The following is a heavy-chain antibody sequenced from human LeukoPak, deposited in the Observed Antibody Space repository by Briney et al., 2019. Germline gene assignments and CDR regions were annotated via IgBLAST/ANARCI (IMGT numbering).Heavy chain of an antibody. CDR1: GYSISSGYY. J-gene: IGHJ4*02. Sequence: SETLSLTCTVSGYSISSGYYWGWIRQPPGKGLEWIGSIYHSGSTYYNPSLKSRATISVDTSKNQFSLKLSSVTAADTAVYYCARAVGTDGYSLWVYWGQGTLVTVSS. V-gene: IGHV4-38-2*02. CDR3: ARAVGTDGYSLWVY. D-gene: IGHD5-24*01. CDR2: IYHSGST.